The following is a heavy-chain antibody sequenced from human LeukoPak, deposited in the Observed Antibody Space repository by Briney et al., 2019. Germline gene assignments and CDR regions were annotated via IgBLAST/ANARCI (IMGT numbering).Heavy chain of an antibody. CDR3: ARDASRDSMDV. Sequence: GGSLRLSCAASGFTFSTYTMSWVRQAPGKGLEWVANIKPDGSEKYCVDSVKGRFTISRDNAKNSLYLQMNSLRVEDTAVYYCARDASRDSMDVWGQGTTVTVSS. V-gene: IGHV3-7*04. D-gene: IGHD2-15*01. CDR1: GFTFSTYT. J-gene: IGHJ6*02. CDR2: IKPDGSEK.